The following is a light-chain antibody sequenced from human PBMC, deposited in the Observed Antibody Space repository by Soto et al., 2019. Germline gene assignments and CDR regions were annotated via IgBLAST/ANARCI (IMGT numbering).Light chain of an antibody. V-gene: IGKV2-24*01. CDR1: QSLLHSDGTTY. CDR3: MQATQYPPYT. J-gene: IGKJ2*01. Sequence: DVVLTQTPLSSPVTLGQPASISCRSSQSLLHSDGTTYLSWLHQRPGQPPRLLIYSVSNRFSGVPDRVSGSGAGTDCTLKISRVEAEDVGVYYCMQATQYPPYTFGQGTKLEI. CDR2: SVS.